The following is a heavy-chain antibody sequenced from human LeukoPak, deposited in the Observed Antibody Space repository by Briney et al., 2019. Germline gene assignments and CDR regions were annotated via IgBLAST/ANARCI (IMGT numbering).Heavy chain of an antibody. V-gene: IGHV3-21*01. J-gene: IGHJ3*02. D-gene: IGHD4-23*01. Sequence: PGGSLRLSCAASGFTFSNSGMSWVRQAPGKGLEWVSAISTDAGETHYADSVKGRFTISRDNAKNSLYLQMNSLRAEDTAVYYCARDIVYGGNDDAFDIWGQGTMVTVSS. CDR2: ISTDAGET. CDR1: GFTFSNSG. CDR3: ARDIVYGGNDDAFDI.